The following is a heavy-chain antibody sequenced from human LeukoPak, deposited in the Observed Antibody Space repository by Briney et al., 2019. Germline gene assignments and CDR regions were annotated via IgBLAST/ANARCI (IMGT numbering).Heavy chain of an antibody. Sequence: PGGSLRLSCAASGFTFSSYWMHWVRQAPGRGLVWVSRINSDGSSTSYADSVKGRFTISRDNAKNTLYLQMNSLRAEDTAVYYCARGAVAGNFDLWGRGTLVTVSS. D-gene: IGHD6-19*01. V-gene: IGHV3-74*01. CDR3: ARGAVAGNFDL. CDR2: INSDGSST. J-gene: IGHJ2*01. CDR1: GFTFSSYW.